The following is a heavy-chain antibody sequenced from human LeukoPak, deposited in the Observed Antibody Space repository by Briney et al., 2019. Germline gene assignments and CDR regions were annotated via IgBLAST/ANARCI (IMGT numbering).Heavy chain of an antibody. CDR2: IYYSGST. CDR3: ARMGYDTFYGMDV. Sequence: SETLSLTCPVSGGSISSYYWSWIRQPPGEGLEWLGYIYYSGSTNYNPSLKSRVTISVDTSKNQFSLKLSSVTAADTAVYYCARMGYDTFYGMDVWGQGTTVTVSS. V-gene: IGHV4-59*01. D-gene: IGHD3-22*01. J-gene: IGHJ6*02. CDR1: GGSISSYY.